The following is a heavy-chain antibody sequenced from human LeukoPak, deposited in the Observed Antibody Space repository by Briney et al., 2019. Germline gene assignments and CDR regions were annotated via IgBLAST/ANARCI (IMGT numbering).Heavy chain of an antibody. D-gene: IGHD1-26*01. V-gene: IGHV3-48*01. Sequence: GGSLRLSRADSGFTFSNYAMSWVRQVPGKGLEWISYISSNSATTYYADSVKGRFTISRDNAKNSLYLHMNSLRADDTAVYYCARDTRSLIDYWGQGTLVTVSS. CDR1: GFTFSNYA. CDR2: ISSNSATT. J-gene: IGHJ4*02. CDR3: ARDTRSLIDY.